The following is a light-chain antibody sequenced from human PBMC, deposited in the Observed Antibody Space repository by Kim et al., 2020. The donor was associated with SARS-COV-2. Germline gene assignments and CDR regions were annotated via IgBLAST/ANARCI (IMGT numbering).Light chain of an antibody. J-gene: IGKJ1*01. CDR1: QSVSSN. CDR3: QQYNNWPPWT. Sequence: YPRERSTLSCRGRQSVSSNLDWYQQKPGQAPRLLIYGASTRATGIPARFSGSGSGTEFTLTISSLQSEDFAVYYCQQYNNWPPWTFGQGSKVDIK. V-gene: IGKV3-15*01. CDR2: GAS.